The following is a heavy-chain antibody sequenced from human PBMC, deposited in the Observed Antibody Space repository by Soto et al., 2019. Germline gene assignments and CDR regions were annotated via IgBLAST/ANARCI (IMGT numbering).Heavy chain of an antibody. V-gene: IGHV1-2*04. D-gene: IGHD2-2*01. Sequence: GASVKVSCKASGYTFTGYYMHWVRQAPGQGLEWMGWINPNSGGTNYAQKFQGWVTMTRDTSISTAYMELSRLRSDDTAVYYCARDDLTANCSSTSCYARLHNWGQGTLVTVSS. J-gene: IGHJ4*02. CDR2: INPNSGGT. CDR1: GYTFTGYY. CDR3: ARDDLTANCSSTSCYARLHN.